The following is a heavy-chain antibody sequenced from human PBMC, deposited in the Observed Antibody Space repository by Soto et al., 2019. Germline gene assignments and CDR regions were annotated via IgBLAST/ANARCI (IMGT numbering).Heavy chain of an antibody. CDR2: ISTDGSNK. D-gene: IGHD1-26*01. V-gene: IGHV3-30-3*01. Sequence: GGSLRLSCAASASVFNSYAMHWVRQTPAQGLEWVAVISTDGSNKFYADSVKGRFNISRDNSKNTLYLEMTSLREEDTAMYYCVRDFHSGSYFFDYWGQGTLVTVSS. CDR3: VRDFHSGSYFFDY. CDR1: ASVFNSYA. J-gene: IGHJ4*02.